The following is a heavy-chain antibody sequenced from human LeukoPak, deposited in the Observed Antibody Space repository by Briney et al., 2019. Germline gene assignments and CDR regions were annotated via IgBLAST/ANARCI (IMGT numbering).Heavy chain of an antibody. CDR3: AKDLRDGPFDY. CDR2: ISSSSSTI. J-gene: IGHJ4*02. CDR1: GFTFRSYS. V-gene: IGHV3-48*01. Sequence: PGGSLRLSCAASGFTFRSYSMNWVRQAPGKGLEWVSYISSSSSTIYYADSVQGRFTTSRDNSKNTLYLRMNSLRADDTALYYCAKDLRDGPFDYWGQGTLLTVSS.